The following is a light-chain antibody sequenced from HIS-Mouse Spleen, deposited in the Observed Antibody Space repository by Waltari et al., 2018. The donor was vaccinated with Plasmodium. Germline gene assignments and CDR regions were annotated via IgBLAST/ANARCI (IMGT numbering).Light chain of an antibody. CDR2: QDS. CDR1: KLGDKY. V-gene: IGLV3-1*01. CDR3: QAWDSSTVV. J-gene: IGLJ2*01. Sequence: SYELTQPPSVSVSPGQTASITCSGDKLGDKYACWYQQKPGQSPVLVIYQDSKRPSGILERFSGSNSGKTATLTISGTQAMDEADYYCQAWDSSTVVFGGGTKLTVL.